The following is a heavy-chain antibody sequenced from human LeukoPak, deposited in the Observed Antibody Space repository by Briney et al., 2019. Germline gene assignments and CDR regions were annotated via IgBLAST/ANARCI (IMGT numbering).Heavy chain of an antibody. Sequence: SETLSLTCSVSGGSISSSSYYWDWIRQPSGKGLEWIGNIYYSGNTYYNPSLVNRVTISVDTSKNQFSLKLSSVTAADTAVYYCARRVVATGAVNWFDPWGQGTLVTVTS. CDR2: IYYSGNT. CDR1: GGSISSSSYY. J-gene: IGHJ5*02. D-gene: IGHD5-12*01. V-gene: IGHV4-39*01. CDR3: ARRVVATGAVNWFDP.